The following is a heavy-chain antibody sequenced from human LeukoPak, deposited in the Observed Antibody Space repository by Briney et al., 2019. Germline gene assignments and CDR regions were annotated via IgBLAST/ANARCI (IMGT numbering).Heavy chain of an antibody. CDR1: GFTFSSYD. CDR2: MGTAGDT. D-gene: IGHD2-21*01. Sequence: GGPLRLSCAASGFTFSSYDMHWVRQATGKGLEWVSAMGTAGDTYYRGSVKGRFTISREHAKNSLYLQITSPRAGDTAVYYCASVINGYYSYRGPGTLVTASS. J-gene: IGHJ4*02. CDR3: ASVINGYYSY. V-gene: IGHV3-13*01.